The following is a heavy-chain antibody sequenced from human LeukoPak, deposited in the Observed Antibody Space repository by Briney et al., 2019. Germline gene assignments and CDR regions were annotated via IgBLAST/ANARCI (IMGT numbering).Heavy chain of an antibody. V-gene: IGHV3-21*01. CDR1: GFTFSSYS. D-gene: IGHD3-22*01. J-gene: IGHJ5*02. CDR3: AGGPGYYDSSGYYRFGWFDP. CDR2: ISSSSSYI. Sequence: GGSLRLTCAASGFTFSSYSMNWVRQAPGKGLEWVSSISSSSSYIYYADSVKGRFTISRDNAKNSLYLQMNSLRAEDTAVYYCAGGPGYYDSSGYYRFGWFDPWGQGTLVTVSS.